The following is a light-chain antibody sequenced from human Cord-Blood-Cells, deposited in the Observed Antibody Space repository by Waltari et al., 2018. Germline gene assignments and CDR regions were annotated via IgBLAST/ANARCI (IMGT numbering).Light chain of an antibody. CDR2: GAS. V-gene: IGKV3D-15*01. J-gene: IGKJ4*01. Sequence: EIVMTKPPATLSVSQGDSATLSCRASQSVSSNLAWYQQKPGRDPRLLISGASIRATGIPARFSGSGSGTEFTLTISSLQSEDFAVYYCQQYNNWPRLTFGGGTKVEIK. CDR1: QSVSSN. CDR3: QQYNNWPRLT.